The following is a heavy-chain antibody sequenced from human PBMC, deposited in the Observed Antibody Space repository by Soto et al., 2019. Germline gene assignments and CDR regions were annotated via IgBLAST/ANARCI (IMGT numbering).Heavy chain of an antibody. CDR2: IYYSGST. CDR1: GXISSYY. D-gene: IGHD2-21*01. J-gene: IGHJ3*02. Sequence: GXISSYYWSWIRQPPGKGLEWIGYIYYSGSTNYNPSLKSRVTISVDTSKNQFSLKLSSVTAADTAVYYCARDGDFDAFDIWGQGTMVTVSS. V-gene: IGHV4-59*01. CDR3: ARDGDFDAFDI.